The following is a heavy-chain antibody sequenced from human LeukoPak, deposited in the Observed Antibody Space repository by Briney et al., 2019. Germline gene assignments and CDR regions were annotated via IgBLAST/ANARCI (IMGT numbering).Heavy chain of an antibody. Sequence: SETLSLTCTVSGASISNSDYYWGWIRQLPGKGLEWIGYVYYSGSTYSNPSLKSRVIISVDTSKNQFSLKLTSVTAADTAIYYCARDGRSGYEDLWGPGTLVTVSS. V-gene: IGHV4-31*03. CDR2: VYYSGST. J-gene: IGHJ5*02. D-gene: IGHD5-12*01. CDR3: ARDGRSGYEDL. CDR1: GASISNSDYY.